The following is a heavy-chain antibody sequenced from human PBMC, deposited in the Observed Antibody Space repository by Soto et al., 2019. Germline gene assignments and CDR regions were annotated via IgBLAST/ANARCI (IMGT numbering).Heavy chain of an antibody. D-gene: IGHD6-19*01. CDR2: ISGSGGST. CDR3: AKAVAGRGGQYYFDY. CDR1: GFTFSSYA. Sequence: EVQLLESGGGLVQPGGSLRLSCAASGFTFSSYAMSWVRQAPGKGLEWVSAISGSGGSTYYADSVKGRFTISRDNSKNTLYLQRNSLRAEDTAVYYCAKAVAGRGGQYYFDYWGQGTLVTVSS. J-gene: IGHJ4*02. V-gene: IGHV3-23*01.